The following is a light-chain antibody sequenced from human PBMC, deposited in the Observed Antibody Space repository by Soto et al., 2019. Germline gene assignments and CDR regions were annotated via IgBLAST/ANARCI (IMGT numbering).Light chain of an antibody. J-gene: IGKJ2*02. CDR3: QQYNSWWT. CDR2: KAS. V-gene: IGKV1-5*03. Sequence: DIQMTQSPSTLSASVGDRVTITCRASQSISSWLAWYQQKPGKAPKLLIYKASSLESGVPSRFSGSGSGTEFTLTISSLQPDDFLTYYCQQYNSWWTFGQGTKLEIK. CDR1: QSISSW.